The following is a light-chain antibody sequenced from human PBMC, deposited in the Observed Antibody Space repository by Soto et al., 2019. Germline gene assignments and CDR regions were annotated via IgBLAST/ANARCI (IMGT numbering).Light chain of an antibody. CDR3: AAWDDSRNGEVV. J-gene: IGLJ2*01. V-gene: IGLV1-44*01. Sequence: QSVLTQPPSASGTPGQRVTISCSGSSSNIGSNSVNWYQQLPGTAPKLLIYSTNQRPSGVPDRFSGSKSDTSASLAISGRQSEDEADYYCAAWDDSRNGEVVFGGGTKVTVL. CDR1: SSNIGSNS. CDR2: STN.